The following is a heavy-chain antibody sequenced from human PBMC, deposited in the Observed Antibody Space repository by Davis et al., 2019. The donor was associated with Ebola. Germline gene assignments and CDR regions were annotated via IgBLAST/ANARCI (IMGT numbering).Heavy chain of an antibody. V-gene: IGHV3-30*04. CDR1: GFTFSSYA. CDR3: ARDRNDFADY. D-gene: IGHD2-21*02. Sequence: SLNISCAASGFTFSSYAMHWVRQAPGKGLEWVAVISYDGSNKYYADSVKGRFTISRDNSKNTLSLQMNSLRAEDTAVYICARDRNDFADYWGQGTLVTVSS. CDR2: ISYDGSNK. J-gene: IGHJ4*02.